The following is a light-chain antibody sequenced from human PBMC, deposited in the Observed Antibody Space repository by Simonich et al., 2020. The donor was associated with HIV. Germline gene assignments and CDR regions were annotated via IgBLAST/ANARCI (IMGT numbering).Light chain of an antibody. V-gene: IGKV4-1*01. CDR2: WAS. Sequence: DIVMTQSPDSLAVSLGERATINCKSSPSVLYSSNNKNYLAWYQQKPGQPTKLLIYWASTRESGVPDRFSGSGSGTDFTLTISSLQAEDVAVYYCQQYYSTPPTFGQGTKVEIK. CDR3: QQYYSTPPT. CDR1: PSVLYSSNNKNY. J-gene: IGKJ1*01.